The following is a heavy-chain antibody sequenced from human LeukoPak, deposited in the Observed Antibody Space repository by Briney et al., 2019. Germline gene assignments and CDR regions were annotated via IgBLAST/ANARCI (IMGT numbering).Heavy chain of an antibody. CDR3: ATVLSGIQLWYRPYYLDY. Sequence: ASVKVSCKVSGYTLTELSMHWVRQAPGKGLEWMGGFDPEDSETIYAQKFQGRVTMTEDTSTDTAYMELSSLRSEDTAVYYCATVLSGIQLWYRPYYLDYWGQGTLVTVSS. CDR2: FDPEDSET. CDR1: GYTLTELS. J-gene: IGHJ4*02. V-gene: IGHV1-24*01. D-gene: IGHD5-18*01.